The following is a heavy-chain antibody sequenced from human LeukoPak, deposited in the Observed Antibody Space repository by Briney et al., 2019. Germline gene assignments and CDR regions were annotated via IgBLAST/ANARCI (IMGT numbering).Heavy chain of an antibody. D-gene: IGHD6-19*01. J-gene: IGHJ4*02. V-gene: IGHV1-69*13. CDR2: IIPIFGTA. CDR3: ARDHKYSSGWYDN. CDR1: GGTFSSYA. Sequence: SVKVSCKASGGTFSSYAISWVRQAPGQGLEWMGGIIPIFGTANYAQKFQGRVTITADESTSTAYMELSSLRSEDTAVYYCARDHKYSSGWYDNWGQGTLVAVSS.